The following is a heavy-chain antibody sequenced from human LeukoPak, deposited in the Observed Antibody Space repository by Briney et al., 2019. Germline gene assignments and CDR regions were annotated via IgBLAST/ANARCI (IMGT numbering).Heavy chain of an antibody. D-gene: IGHD6-19*01. CDR3: ARLFSPSIAVAGT. V-gene: IGHV4-59*08. CDR1: GGSISSYY. J-gene: IGHJ5*02. Sequence: SETLSLTCTVSGGSISSYYWSCIRQPPGKGLEWIGYISYSGSTNYNPSLKSRVTISVDTSKNQFSLKLSSVTAADTAVYYGARLFSPSIAVAGTWSQGTLVTVSS. CDR2: ISYSGST.